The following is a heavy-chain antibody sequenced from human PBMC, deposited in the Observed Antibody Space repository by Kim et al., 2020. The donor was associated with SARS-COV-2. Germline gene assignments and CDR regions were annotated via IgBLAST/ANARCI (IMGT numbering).Heavy chain of an antibody. J-gene: IGHJ6*02. V-gene: IGHV3-30*18. Sequence: GGSLRLSCAASGFTFSSYGMHWVRQAPGKGLEWVAVISYDGSNKYYADSVKGRFTISRDNSKNTLYLQMNSLRAEDTAVYYCAKDGTHKYSSGWDYYGMDVWGQGTTVTVSS. CDR3: AKDGTHKYSSGWDYYGMDV. D-gene: IGHD6-19*01. CDR2: ISYDGSNK. CDR1: GFTFSSYG.